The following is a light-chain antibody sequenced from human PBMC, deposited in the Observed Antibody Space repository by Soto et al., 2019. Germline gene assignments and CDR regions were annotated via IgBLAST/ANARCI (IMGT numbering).Light chain of an antibody. CDR2: ATS. J-gene: IGKJ1*01. CDR1: EGINNY. CDR3: QQYNSYPWT. Sequence: DLQMTQSPPSLSASVGDRVTITCRASEGINNYLAWFQQQPGKAPKPLIYATSTLQSGVPSRFTGSGSGTEFTLTITSLQPEDFVTYYCQQYNSYPWTFGQGTKVEVK. V-gene: IGKV1-16*01.